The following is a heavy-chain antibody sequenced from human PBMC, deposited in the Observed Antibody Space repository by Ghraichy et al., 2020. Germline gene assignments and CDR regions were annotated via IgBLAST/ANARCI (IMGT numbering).Heavy chain of an antibody. CDR2: VSYDGNDK. V-gene: IGHV3-30*01. D-gene: IGHD6-19*01. CDR3: ARGVYSSGWSDALDI. CDR1: GFTFSGYP. Sequence: GESLNISCAASGFTFSGYPMHWVRQSPGKGLEWVAVVSYDGNDKYYPDSVRGRFTISRDNSMNPLDLQMNGLRDEDTAIYYCARGVYSSGWSDALDIWGQVTMVTVSS. J-gene: IGHJ3*02.